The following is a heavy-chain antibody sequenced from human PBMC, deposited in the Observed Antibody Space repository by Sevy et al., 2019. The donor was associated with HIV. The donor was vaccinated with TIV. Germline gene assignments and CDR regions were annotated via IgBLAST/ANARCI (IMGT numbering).Heavy chain of an antibody. D-gene: IGHD2-15*01. CDR3: ARAYCSGGSCFSLAF. CDR1: GYTFTNYH. Sequence: ASVKVSCKASGYTFTNYHITWVRQAPGQGLEWMGWISPHNGDTNYAQKLQGRVSMITDSSTTTAYMELKSLRSDDTAVYYCARAYCSGGSCFSLAFWGQGTLVTVSS. V-gene: IGHV1-18*01. CDR2: ISPHNGDT. J-gene: IGHJ4*02.